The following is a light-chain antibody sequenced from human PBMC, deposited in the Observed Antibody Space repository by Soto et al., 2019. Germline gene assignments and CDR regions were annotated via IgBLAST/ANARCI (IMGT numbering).Light chain of an antibody. CDR2: EVS. V-gene: IGLV2-8*01. CDR1: SSYVGGYNY. CDR3: SSYAGSNSYV. Sequence: QSALTQPPSASGSPGQSVTISCTGTSSYVGGYNYVSWYQQHPGKAPKLMIYEVSKRPSGVPDRFSGSKSGNTASLTVSGLQAEDEADYYCSSYAGSNSYVFGTGTKVTVL. J-gene: IGLJ1*01.